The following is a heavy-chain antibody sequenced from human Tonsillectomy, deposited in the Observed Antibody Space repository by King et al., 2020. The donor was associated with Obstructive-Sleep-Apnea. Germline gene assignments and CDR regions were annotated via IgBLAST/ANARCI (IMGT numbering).Heavy chain of an antibody. CDR2: ISDDGSNK. J-gene: IGHJ6*02. CDR3: AKGKGSGSYYHGVDV. CDR1: GFTFSNYG. V-gene: IGHV3-30*18. Sequence: VQLVESGGGVVQPGRSLRLSCAASGFTFSNYGMHWVRQAPGKGLEWGAVISDDGSNKFYADSVKGRFTISRDNSKSTLYVQMNSLRVEDTAVYHCAKGKGSGSYYHGVDVWGQGTTVTVSS. D-gene: IGHD3-10*01.